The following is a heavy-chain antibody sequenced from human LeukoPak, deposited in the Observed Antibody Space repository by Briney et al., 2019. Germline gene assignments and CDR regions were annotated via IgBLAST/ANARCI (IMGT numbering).Heavy chain of an antibody. Sequence: GGSLRLSXAASGFTFDDYGMSWVRQAPGKGLEWVSGINWNGGSTGYADSVKGRFTISRDNAKTSLYLQMKSLRAEDTALYYCARGLYDYVWGSYRYFAYWGQGTLVTVSS. V-gene: IGHV3-20*04. CDR1: GFTFDDYG. D-gene: IGHD3-16*02. J-gene: IGHJ4*02. CDR2: INWNGGST. CDR3: ARGLYDYVWGSYRYFAY.